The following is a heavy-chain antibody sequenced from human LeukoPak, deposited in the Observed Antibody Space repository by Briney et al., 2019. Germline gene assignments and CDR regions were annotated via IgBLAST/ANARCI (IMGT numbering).Heavy chain of an antibody. D-gene: IGHD2-15*01. Sequence: PSETLSLTCTVSGGSISSYYWSWIRQPPGKGLEWIGYIYYSGSTNYNPSLKSRVTISVDTSKNQFSLKLSSVTAADTAVYYCARVKGYCSGGSCYHDYYMDVWGKGTTVTVSS. CDR3: ARVKGYCSGGSCYHDYYMDV. CDR2: IYYSGST. CDR1: GGSISSYY. V-gene: IGHV4-59*01. J-gene: IGHJ6*03.